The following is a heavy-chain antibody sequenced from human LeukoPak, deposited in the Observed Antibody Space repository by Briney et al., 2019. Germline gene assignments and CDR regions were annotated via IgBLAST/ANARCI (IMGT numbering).Heavy chain of an antibody. V-gene: IGHV1-8*01. D-gene: IGHD5-18*01. CDR1: GYTFTGYD. CDR2: MNPNSGNT. CDR3: ARRGYSYGYSNFDY. J-gene: IGHJ4*02. Sequence: ASVKVSCKASGYTFTGYDINWVRQATGQGLEWMGWMNPNSGNTGYAQKFQGRVTMTRNTSISTAYMELSSLRSEDTAVYYCARRGYSYGYSNFDYWGQGTLVTVSS.